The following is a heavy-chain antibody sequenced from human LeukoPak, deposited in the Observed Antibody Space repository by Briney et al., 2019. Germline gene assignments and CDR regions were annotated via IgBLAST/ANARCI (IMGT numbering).Heavy chain of an antibody. CDR1: GFTFSSYE. CDR3: ANTLGAAGTEGR. V-gene: IGHV3-48*03. J-gene: IGHJ4*02. D-gene: IGHD6-13*01. Sequence: GGSLRLSCAASGFTFSSYEMNWVRQAPGKGLEWVSYISRSSSTIYYADSVEGRFTISRDNAKNSLYLQMNSLRAEDTAVYYCANTLGAAGTEGRWGQGTLVTVSS. CDR2: ISRSSSTI.